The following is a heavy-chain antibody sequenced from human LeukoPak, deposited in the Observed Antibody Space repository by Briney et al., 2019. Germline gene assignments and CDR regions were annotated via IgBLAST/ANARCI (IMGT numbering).Heavy chain of an antibody. CDR3: AKGLNGYGSGSYSHLDAFDM. J-gene: IGHJ3*02. V-gene: IGHV3-23*01. D-gene: IGHD3-10*01. CDR1: GFTFSTYD. CDR2: INTRGRST. Sequence: GGSLRLFCTASGFTFSTYDVIGVRRSRGKGLVWLTTINTRGRSTFCADSVRGRFTMSRDNSQNTLFLQLNSLRADDTAVYYCAKGLNGYGSGSYSHLDAFDMWGQGTMVTVSS.